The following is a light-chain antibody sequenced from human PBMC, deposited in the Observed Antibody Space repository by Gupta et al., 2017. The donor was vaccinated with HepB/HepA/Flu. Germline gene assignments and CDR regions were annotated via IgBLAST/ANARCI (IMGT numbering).Light chain of an antibody. CDR2: LGS. CDR3: MQALQTPLT. Sequence: DIVMTQYPLFLPVTPGEPASISCRSSQSLLHSNGYNYLDWYLQKPGQSPQLLIYLGSNRASGVPDRFSGSGSGTDFTLKISRVEAEDVGVYYCMQALQTPLTFGGGTKVEIK. J-gene: IGKJ4*01. CDR1: QSLLHSNGYNY. V-gene: IGKV2-28*01.